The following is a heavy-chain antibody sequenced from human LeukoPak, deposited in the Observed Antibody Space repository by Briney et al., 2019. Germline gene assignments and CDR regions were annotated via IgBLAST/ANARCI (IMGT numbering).Heavy chain of an antibody. J-gene: IGHJ4*02. D-gene: IGHD3-10*01. CDR1: GFTFSSYE. CDR2: ISSSGSTI. V-gene: IGHV3-48*03. Sequence: QPGGSLRLSCAASGFTFSSYEMNWVRQAPGKGLEWVSYISSSGSTIYYADSVKGRFTISRDNAKNSLYLQMNSLRAEDTAVYYCAKDAVRGVILPGYLDYWGQGTLVTVSS. CDR3: AKDAVRGVILPGYLDY.